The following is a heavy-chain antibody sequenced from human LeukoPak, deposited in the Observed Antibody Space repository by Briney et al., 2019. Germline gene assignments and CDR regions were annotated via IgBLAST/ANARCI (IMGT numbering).Heavy chain of an antibody. J-gene: IGHJ4*02. CDR3: ARVNCTGGNCFFDY. CDR2: SGFTGDT. V-gene: IGHV3-13*01. CDR1: GFIFRNYD. D-gene: IGHD2-8*02. Sequence: GGSLRLSCAASGFIFRNYDIYWVRQVTGKGLEWVSISGFTGDTNYAASVKGRFTVSRENAKNSLFLQMDSLSVGDTAIYYCARVNCTGGNCFFDYWGQGTLVTVSP.